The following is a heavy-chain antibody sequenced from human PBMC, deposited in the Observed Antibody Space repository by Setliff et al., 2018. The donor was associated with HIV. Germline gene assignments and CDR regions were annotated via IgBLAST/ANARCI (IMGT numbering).Heavy chain of an antibody. CDR2: INSASGGT. J-gene: IGHJ6*02. D-gene: IGHD2-2*01. V-gene: IGHV1-2*02. CDR3: ARYLVVVPVAVGGLDV. CDR1: GDTFSTSA. Sequence: ASVKVSCKAPGDTFSTSALSWVRQAPGQGLEWMGWINSASGGTNYAQKFQGRVTMTRDTSISTAYMELSGLTSDDSAVYYCARYLVVVPVAVGGLDVWGQGTTVTVSS.